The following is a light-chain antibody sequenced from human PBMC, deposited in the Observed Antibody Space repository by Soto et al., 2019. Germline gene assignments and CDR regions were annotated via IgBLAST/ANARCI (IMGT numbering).Light chain of an antibody. Sequence: IVMTQSPSTVSVSPGDRATISCRASQSISSYLAWYQQKPGQAPRLLIYGASTWDTGIPARFSGSGSGTEFTLTISSLQSEDFAVYYCQQYNNWPETFGQGTKVEIK. CDR2: GAS. CDR3: QQYNNWPET. J-gene: IGKJ1*01. V-gene: IGKV3-15*01. CDR1: QSISSY.